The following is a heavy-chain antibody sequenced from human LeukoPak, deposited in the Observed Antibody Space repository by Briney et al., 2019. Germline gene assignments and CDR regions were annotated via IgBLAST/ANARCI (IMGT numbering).Heavy chain of an antibody. D-gene: IGHD2/OR15-2a*01. V-gene: IGHV3-7*05. CDR2: IKQDGSET. CDR3: ASTTISPVGGMDV. J-gene: IGHJ6*02. Sequence: PGGSLRLSCAASGFTFSSYWMSWVRQAPGKGLEWVANIKQDGSETYYVDSVKGRFTISRDSAKNSLYLQVNSLRAEDTAVYYCASTTISPVGGMDVWGQGTTVTVSS. CDR1: GFTFSSYW.